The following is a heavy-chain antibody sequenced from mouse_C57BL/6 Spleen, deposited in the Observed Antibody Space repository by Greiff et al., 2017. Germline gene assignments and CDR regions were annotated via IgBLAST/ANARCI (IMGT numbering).Heavy chain of an antibody. Sequence: EVNVVESGGGLVQPGGSMKLSCAASGFTFSDAWMDWVRQSPEKGLEWVAEIRNKANNHATYYAESVKGRFTISRADSKSSVYLQMNSLRAEDTGIYYCTRPGTTVVARYFDVWGTGTTVTVSS. CDR3: TRPGTTVVARYFDV. J-gene: IGHJ1*03. V-gene: IGHV6-6*01. D-gene: IGHD1-1*01. CDR2: IRNKANNHAT. CDR1: GFTFSDAW.